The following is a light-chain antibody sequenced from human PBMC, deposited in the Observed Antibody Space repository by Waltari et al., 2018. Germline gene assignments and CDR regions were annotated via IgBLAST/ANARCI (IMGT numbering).Light chain of an antibody. Sequence: QTVVTQEPSLSVSPGATVTLTCALTSGSVSTTSYAIWYQQTPGQPPRTLVYKGSSRACVVPDRFSDSVLGSTAALTVTGAQADDESNYYCSLYMGSGIWVFGGGTKLTVL. J-gene: IGLJ3*02. CDR2: KGS. CDR1: SGSVSTTSY. CDR3: SLYMGSGIWV. V-gene: IGLV8-61*01.